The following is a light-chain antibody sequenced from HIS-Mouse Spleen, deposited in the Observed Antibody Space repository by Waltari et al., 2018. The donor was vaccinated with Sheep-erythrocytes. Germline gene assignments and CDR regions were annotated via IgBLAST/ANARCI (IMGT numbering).Light chain of an antibody. J-gene: IGLJ1*01. Sequence: QSALTQPAYVSGSPGQSITISCTGTSSDVGSYNLVSWYQQHPGKAPKLMIYEGRKRPSGVAKRFSGSKSGNTASLTISGLQAEDEADYYCCSYAGSYNHVFATGTKVTVL. V-gene: IGLV2-23*01. CDR3: CSYAGSYNHV. CDR2: EGR. CDR1: SSDVGSYNL.